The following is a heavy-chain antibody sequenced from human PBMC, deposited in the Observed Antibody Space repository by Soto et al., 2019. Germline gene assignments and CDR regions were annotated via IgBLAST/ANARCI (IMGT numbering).Heavy chain of an antibody. CDR1: GYTFTSYY. J-gene: IGHJ6*02. Sequence: ASVKVSCKASGYTFTSYYMHWVRQAPGQGLEWMGIINPSGGSTSYAQKFQGRVTMTRDTSTSTVYMELSSLRSEDTAVYYCARWTPDWNYVHSDYGMDVWGQGTTVTVSS. V-gene: IGHV1-46*01. CDR3: ARWTPDWNYVHSDYGMDV. D-gene: IGHD1-7*01. CDR2: INPSGGST.